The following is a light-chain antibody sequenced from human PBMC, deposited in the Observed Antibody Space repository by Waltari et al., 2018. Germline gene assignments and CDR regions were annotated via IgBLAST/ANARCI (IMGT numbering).Light chain of an antibody. V-gene: IGKV3-11*01. J-gene: IGKJ5*01. Sequence: EIVLAQSPATLSFSPGERATLSCRASQSVGRFLAWYQRKPSQAPRLLIYDASDRATGTPARFSGSGSGTDVTLTISSLEPEDFAVYYCQHRGNWPLLAFGQGTRLEIK. CDR3: QHRGNWPLLA. CDR1: QSVGRF. CDR2: DAS.